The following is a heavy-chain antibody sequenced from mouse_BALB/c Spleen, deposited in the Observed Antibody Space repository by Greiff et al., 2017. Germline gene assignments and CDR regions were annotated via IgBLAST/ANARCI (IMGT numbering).Heavy chain of an antibody. Sequence: QVQLQQPGAELVKPGASVKLSCKASGYTFTGYWMHWVKQRPGQGLEWIGEINPSNGRTNYNEKFKSKATLTVDKSSSTAYMQLSSLTSEDSAVYYCARDYYRYDAMDYWGQGTSVTVSS. CDR1: GYTFTGYW. V-gene: IGHV1S81*02. CDR3: ARDYYRYDAMDY. J-gene: IGHJ4*01. D-gene: IGHD2-14*01. CDR2: INPSNGRT.